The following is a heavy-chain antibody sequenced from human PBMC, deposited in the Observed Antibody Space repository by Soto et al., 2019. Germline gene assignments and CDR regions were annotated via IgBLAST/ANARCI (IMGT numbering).Heavy chain of an antibody. V-gene: IGHV1-18*01. CDR2: ISAYNGNT. Sequence: ASVKASCKASGYTFTSYGISCVRQAPGQGLEWMGWISAYNGNTKYSQKFQGRVTITRDTSASTAYMELSSLRSEDTAVYYCARDRSSAHFDYWGQGTLVTVSS. J-gene: IGHJ4*02. D-gene: IGHD3-22*01. CDR3: ARDRSSAHFDY. CDR1: GYTFTSYG.